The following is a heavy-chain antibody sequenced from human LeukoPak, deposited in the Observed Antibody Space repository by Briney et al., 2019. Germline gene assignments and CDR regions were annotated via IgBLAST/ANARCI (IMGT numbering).Heavy chain of an antibody. CDR1: GGSISSGGYY. V-gene: IGHV4-31*03. CDR3: ARDAPPGRYFDWYHYGMDV. CDR2: IYYSGST. D-gene: IGHD3-9*01. J-gene: IGHJ6*02. Sequence: RSSETLSLTCTVSGGSISSGGYYWSWIRQHPGKGLEWIGYIYYSGSTYYNPSLKSRVTISVDTSKNQFSLKLSSVTAADTAVYYCARDAPPGRYFDWYHYGMDVWGQGTTVTVSS.